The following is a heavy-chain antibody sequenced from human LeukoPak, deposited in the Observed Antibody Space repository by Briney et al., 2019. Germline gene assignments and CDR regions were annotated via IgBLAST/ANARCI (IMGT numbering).Heavy chain of an antibody. CDR2: INPNSGGT. CDR3: ARSSYYYDSSGYPGYYFDY. CDR1: GYTFTDYY. Sequence: ASVKVSCKASGYTFTDYYIHWVRQAPGQGLEWMGWINPNSGGTSYAQKFQGRVTMTRDTSISTAYMELSRLRSGDTAVFFCARSSYYYDSSGYPGYYFDYWGQGTLITVSS. V-gene: IGHV1-2*02. J-gene: IGHJ4*02. D-gene: IGHD3-22*01.